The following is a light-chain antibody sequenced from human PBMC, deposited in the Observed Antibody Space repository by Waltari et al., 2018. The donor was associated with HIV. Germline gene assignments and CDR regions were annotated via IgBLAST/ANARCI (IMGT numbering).Light chain of an antibody. V-gene: IGLV2-14*03. Sequence: QSALTQPASMSGSPGQSITISCTGTSSDIGGSAYVSWYQQHPGKVPKLILYGVTERPSGISSRFSGSRSGATASLTISGLQTEDEADYYCSSFTTSHKLLFGGGTQVTVL. CDR2: GVT. CDR3: SSFTTSHKLL. J-gene: IGLJ2*01. CDR1: SSDIGGSAY.